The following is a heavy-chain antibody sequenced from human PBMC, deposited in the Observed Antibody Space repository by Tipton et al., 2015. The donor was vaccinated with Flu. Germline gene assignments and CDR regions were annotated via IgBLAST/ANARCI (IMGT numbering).Heavy chain of an antibody. CDR3: ARSTYYYGSGSSDY. Sequence: GLVKPSETLSLTCDVSGYFISSGYYWGWIRQPPGKGLEWIGSIFHSGNTYYNPSLKSRVTMSVDTSKNQFSLKLNSVTAADTAVYYCARSTYYYGSGSSDYWGQGSLVTVSS. CDR1: GYFISSGYY. V-gene: IGHV4-38-2*01. D-gene: IGHD3-10*01. CDR2: IFHSGNT. J-gene: IGHJ4*02.